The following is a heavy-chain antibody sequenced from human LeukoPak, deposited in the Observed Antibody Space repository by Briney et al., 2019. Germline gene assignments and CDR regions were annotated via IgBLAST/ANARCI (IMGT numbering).Heavy chain of an antibody. CDR1: GVTFSSYA. CDR3: ENGGRDESYYSYYMDV. V-gene: IGHV3-23*01. Sequence: PGGSLRLSCAASGVTFSSYAMSWVRQAPGKGLEWVSAISGSGGSTYYADSVKGRFTISRDNSKTTLYLQMHSLSAEYTAVYSCENGGRDESYYSYYMDVWGKGTTVTVSS. J-gene: IGHJ6*03. D-gene: IGHD1-26*01. CDR2: ISGSGGST.